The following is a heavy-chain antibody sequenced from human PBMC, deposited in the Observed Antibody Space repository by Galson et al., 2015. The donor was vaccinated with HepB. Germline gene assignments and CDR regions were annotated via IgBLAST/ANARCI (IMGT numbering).Heavy chain of an antibody. Sequence: SVKVSCKASGYTFTSYYMHWVRQAPGQGLEWMGIINPSGGSTSYAQKFQGRVTMTRDTSTSTVYMELSSLRSEDMAVYYCARAAGGIAVAGTNKYNWFDPWGQGTLVTVSS. CDR1: GYTFTSYY. J-gene: IGHJ5*02. V-gene: IGHV1-46*01. D-gene: IGHD6-19*01. CDR2: INPSGGST. CDR3: ARAAGGIAVAGTNKYNWFDP.